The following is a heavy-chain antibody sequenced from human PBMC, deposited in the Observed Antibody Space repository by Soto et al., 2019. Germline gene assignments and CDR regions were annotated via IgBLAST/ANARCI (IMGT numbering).Heavy chain of an antibody. V-gene: IGHV4-34*01. D-gene: IGHD2-2*01. CDR1: GVSFSGYY. CDR2: INHSGST. CDR3: ARGPHCSSTSCYDYYYYYYMDV. J-gene: IGHJ6*03. Sequence: PSETLSLTCAVYGVSFSGYYWIWIRQPPGKGLEWIGEINHSGSTNYNPSLKSRVTISVDTSKNQFSLKLSSVTAADTAVYYCARGPHCSSTSCYDYYYYYYMDVWGKGTTVTVSS.